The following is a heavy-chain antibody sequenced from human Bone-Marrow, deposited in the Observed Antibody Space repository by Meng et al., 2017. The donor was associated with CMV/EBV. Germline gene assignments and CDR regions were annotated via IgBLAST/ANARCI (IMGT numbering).Heavy chain of an antibody. J-gene: IGHJ5*02. V-gene: IGHV1-69*02. CDR3: AGAARDHSFYVRGWFDP. D-gene: IGHD3-10*02. Sequence: SVKVSCKASGGTFSSYTISWVRQAPGQGLEWMGRIIPILGIANYAQKFQGRVTINADKSTSTAYMELSSLRSEDTAVYDWAGAARDHSFYVRGWFDPWGQGTLVTVSS. CDR1: GGTFSSYT. CDR2: IIPILGIA.